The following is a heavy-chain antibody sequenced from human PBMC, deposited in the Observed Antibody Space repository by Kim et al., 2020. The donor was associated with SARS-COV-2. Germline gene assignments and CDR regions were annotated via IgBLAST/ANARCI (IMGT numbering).Heavy chain of an antibody. J-gene: IGHJ6*02. Sequence: GGSLRLSCAASGFTFSTFWMHWVLQAPGKGLVWVSRISTDGSITMYADSVKGRFTISRDNAKNTLSLQVDSLRAEDTAVYYCARGLKGSYGLDVWGPGTT. V-gene: IGHV3-74*03. CDR3: ARGLKGSYGLDV. CDR1: GFTFSTFW. CDR2: ISTDGSIT. D-gene: IGHD3-10*01.